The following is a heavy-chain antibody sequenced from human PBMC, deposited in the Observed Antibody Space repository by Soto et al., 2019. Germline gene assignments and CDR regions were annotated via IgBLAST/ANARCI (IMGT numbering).Heavy chain of an antibody. V-gene: IGHV1-69*01. J-gene: IGHJ6*02. CDR1: GGTFSSYA. D-gene: IGHD6-6*01. CDR2: IIPIFGTA. Sequence: QVQLVQSGAEVKKPGSSVKVSCKASGGTFSSYAISWVRQAPGQGLEWMGGIIPIFGTANYAQKFQGRVTITADQSTSTAYMELSSLRAEDTAEYYCARDPGIAARPGYYGMDVWGQGTTVTFSS. CDR3: ARDPGIAARPGYYGMDV.